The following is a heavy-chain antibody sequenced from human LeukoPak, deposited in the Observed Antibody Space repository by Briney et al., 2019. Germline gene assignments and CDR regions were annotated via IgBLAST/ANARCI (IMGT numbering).Heavy chain of an antibody. CDR1: GFTSNSYW. CDR3: ARDILRLGELSFDY. J-gene: IGHJ4*02. V-gene: IGHV3-74*01. D-gene: IGHD3-16*02. CDR2: INSDGSDT. Sequence: GGSLRLSCAASGFTSNSYWFHWVRQAPGKGLVWVSRINSDGSDTIYADSVKGRFTISRDNSKNTLYLQMNSLRAEDTAVYYCARDILRLGELSFDYWGQGTLVTVSS.